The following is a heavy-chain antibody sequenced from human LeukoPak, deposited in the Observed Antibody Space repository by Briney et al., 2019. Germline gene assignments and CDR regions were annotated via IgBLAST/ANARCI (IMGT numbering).Heavy chain of an antibody. Sequence: SETLSLTCTVSGGSISTSSYYWGWIRQCPGKGLEWIGNMYYSGTTYYNPPLKSRVTISVDSSKTQFSLELSSVTAADTAVYYCARGNWNYEGSFDYWGQGTLVTVSS. CDR1: GGSISTSSYY. CDR3: ARGNWNYEGSFDY. V-gene: IGHV4-39*07. D-gene: IGHD1-7*01. J-gene: IGHJ4*02. CDR2: MYYSGTT.